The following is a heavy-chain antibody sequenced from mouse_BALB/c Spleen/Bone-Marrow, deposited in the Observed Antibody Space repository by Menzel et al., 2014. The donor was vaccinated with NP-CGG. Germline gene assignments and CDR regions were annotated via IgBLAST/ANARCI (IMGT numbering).Heavy chain of an antibody. CDR2: ISYSGSF. D-gene: IGHD1-1*02. CDR3: TRSGGKRYFAV. Sequence: VQLKESGPGLVKPFQSLSLTCTVTGYSITSDYAWNWIRQFPGNKLEWMGYISYSGSFSYNPSLKSRISVTRDTSKNQFFLQLNSVTAEDTATYYCTRSGGKRYFAVWGAGTSVTASS. J-gene: IGHJ1*01. CDR1: GYSITSDYA. V-gene: IGHV3-2*02.